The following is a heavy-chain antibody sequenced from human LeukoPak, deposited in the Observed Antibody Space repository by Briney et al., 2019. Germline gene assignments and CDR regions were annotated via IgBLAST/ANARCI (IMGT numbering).Heavy chain of an antibody. Sequence: ASVKVSCKASGYTFTSFDINWVRRATGQGLEWMGWMNPNSGNTGYAQKFQGRVTMTRNTSISTAYMELSSLRSEDTAVYYCASSSGTDAYYFDYWGQGTLVTVSS. CDR2: MNPNSGNT. D-gene: IGHD3-22*01. CDR3: ASSSGTDAYYFDY. V-gene: IGHV1-8*01. J-gene: IGHJ4*02. CDR1: GYTFTSFD.